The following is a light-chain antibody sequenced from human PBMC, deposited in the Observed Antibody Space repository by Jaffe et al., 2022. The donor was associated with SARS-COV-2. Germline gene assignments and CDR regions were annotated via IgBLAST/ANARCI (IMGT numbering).Light chain of an antibody. CDR1: QNIFTY. CDR2: AAS. CDR3: QQSYNVTLT. J-gene: IGKJ4*01. V-gene: IGKV1-39*01. Sequence: DIQMTQSPSSLSASVGDRVTITCRASQNIFTYLNWYQHQPGKAPALLIYAASNLQSGVPSRFSGRGSGTDFTLTISGLQPEDVAVYYCQQSYNVTLTFGGGTSVEIK.